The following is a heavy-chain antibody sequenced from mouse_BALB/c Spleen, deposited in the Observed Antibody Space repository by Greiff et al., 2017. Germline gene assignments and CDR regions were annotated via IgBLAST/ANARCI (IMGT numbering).Heavy chain of an antibody. Sequence: VKLQESGPGLVAPSQSLSITCTVSGFSLTSYGVHWVRQPPGKGLEWLGVIWAGGSTNYNSALMSRLSISKDNSKSQVFLKMNSLQTDDTAMYYCARVNYYGSSFHYFDYWGQGTTLTVSS. CDR1: GFSLTSYG. J-gene: IGHJ2*01. CDR2: IWAGGST. CDR3: ARVNYYGSSFHYFDY. D-gene: IGHD1-1*01. V-gene: IGHV2-9*02.